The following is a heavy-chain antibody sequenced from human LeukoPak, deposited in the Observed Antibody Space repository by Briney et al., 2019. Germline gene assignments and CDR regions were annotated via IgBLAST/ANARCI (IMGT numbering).Heavy chain of an antibody. CDR3: ARDHVVVPAATPESNYYGMDV. D-gene: IGHD2-2*01. CDR1: GFNFSDYY. J-gene: IGHJ6*02. CDR2: ISSSSSYT. Sequence: PGGSLRLSCAASGFNFSDYYMSWIRQAPGKGLEWVSYISSSSSYTNYADFVKGRFTISRDNAKNSLYLQMNSLRAEDTAVYYCARDHVVVPAATPESNYYGMDVWGQGTTVTVSS. V-gene: IGHV3-11*05.